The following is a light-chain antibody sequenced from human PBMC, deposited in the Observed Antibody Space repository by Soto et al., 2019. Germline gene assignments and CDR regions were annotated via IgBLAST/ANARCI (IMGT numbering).Light chain of an antibody. CDR3: SSYAASDNFVI. V-gene: IGLV2-8*01. CDR2: EVY. CDR1: DSDVGGYNF. Sequence: QSALTQPPSASGSPGQSVTISCTGTDSDVGGYNFVSWYQQHPGRAPKLMIYEVYQRPSGVPDRFSGSKSGNTASLTVSGLQAEDEANYYCSSYAASDNFVIFGGGTQLT. J-gene: IGLJ2*01.